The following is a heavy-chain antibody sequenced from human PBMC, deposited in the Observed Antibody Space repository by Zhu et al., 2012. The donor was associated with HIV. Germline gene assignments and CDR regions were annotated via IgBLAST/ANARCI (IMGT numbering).Heavy chain of an antibody. D-gene: IGHD6-19*01. CDR1: GGSISTYY. CDR3: ARDLAVAGMWYLDL. Sequence: QVQLQESGPGLVKPSETLSLICSVSGGSISTYYWSWIRQPPGKGLEWIGYVYYSGSTNYNPSLKSRVTILVDTSKNRFSLKMSSVTAADTAVYYCARDLAVAGMWYLDLWGPWHPSHVSX. CDR2: VYYSGST. V-gene: IGHV4-59*01. J-gene: IGHJ2*01.